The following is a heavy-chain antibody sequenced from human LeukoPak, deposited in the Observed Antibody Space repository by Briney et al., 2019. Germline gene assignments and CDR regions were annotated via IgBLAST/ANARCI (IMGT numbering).Heavy chain of an antibody. V-gene: IGHV1-18*01. J-gene: IGHJ4*02. CDR2: ISAYNGNT. D-gene: IGHD1-26*01. CDR1: GYTFTSYG. Sequence: ASVKVSCKASGYTFTSYGISWVRQAPGQGLEWMGWISAYNGNTNYAQKFQGRVTMTEDTSTDTAYMELSSLRSEDTAVYYCATRLLPGGIPIDYWGQGTLVTVSS. CDR3: ATRLLPGGIPIDY.